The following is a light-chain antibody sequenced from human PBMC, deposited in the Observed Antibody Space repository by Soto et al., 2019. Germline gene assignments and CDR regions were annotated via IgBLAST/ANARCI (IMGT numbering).Light chain of an antibody. CDR3: QQRSNWPPSLT. Sequence: DIVMTQSPDSLAVSLCERATLSCRASQSVSSYLAWYQQKPGQAPRLLIYDASNRATGIPARFSGSGSGTDFTLTISSLEPEDFAVYYCQQRSNWPPSLTFGGGTKVDIK. CDR1: QSVSSY. J-gene: IGKJ4*01. CDR2: DAS. V-gene: IGKV3-11*01.